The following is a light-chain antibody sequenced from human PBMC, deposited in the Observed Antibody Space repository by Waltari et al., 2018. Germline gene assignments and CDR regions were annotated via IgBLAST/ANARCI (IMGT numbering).Light chain of an antibody. J-gene: IGKJ1*01. CDR2: GAT. Sequence: DIQMTQSPSAMSASVGDRVTITCRASQGISNYLAWFQQKPGKVPKRLIYGATSLQSGVPSRFSSSGSGTEFTLTISSLQPEDFATYYCLQHNNYPRTFGQGTKVEIK. V-gene: IGKV1-17*03. CDR1: QGISNY. CDR3: LQHNNYPRT.